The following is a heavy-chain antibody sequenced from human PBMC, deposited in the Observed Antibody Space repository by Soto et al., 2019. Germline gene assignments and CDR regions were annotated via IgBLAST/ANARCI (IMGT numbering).Heavy chain of an antibody. CDR3: ARHGGSYYDYYYGMDV. CDR2: ISSNGGST. J-gene: IGHJ6*02. V-gene: IGHV3-64*04. Sequence: GGSLRLSCSASGFTFSSYAMHWVRQAPGKGLEYVSAISSNGGSTYYADSVKGRFTISRDNAKNSLYLQMSSLRAEDTAVYYCARHGGSYYDYYYGMDVWGQGTTVTVSS. CDR1: GFTFSSYA. D-gene: IGHD1-26*01.